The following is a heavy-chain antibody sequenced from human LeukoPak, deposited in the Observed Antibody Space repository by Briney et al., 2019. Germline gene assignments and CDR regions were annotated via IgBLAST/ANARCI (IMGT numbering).Heavy chain of an antibody. D-gene: IGHD3-10*01. CDR3: ARDGSGSYTTTYYGMDV. CDR2: INPNSGGT. V-gene: IGHV1-2*02. CDR1: GYTFTGYY. Sequence: ASVKVSCKASGYTFTGYYMHWVRQAPGQGLEWMGWINPNSGGTNYAQKFQGRVTMTRDTSISTAYMELGRLRSDDTAVYYCARDGSGSYTTTYYGMDVWGQGTMVTVSS. J-gene: IGHJ6*02.